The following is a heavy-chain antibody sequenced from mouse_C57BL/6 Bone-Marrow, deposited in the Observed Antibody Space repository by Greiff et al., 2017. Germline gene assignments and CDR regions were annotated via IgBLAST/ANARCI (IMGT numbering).Heavy chain of an antibody. D-gene: IGHD1-1*01. Sequence: VQLQQPGAELVKPGASVKLSCKASGYTFTSYWMHWVKQRPGQGLEWIGMIHPNSGSTNYNEKFKSKATLTVDKSSSTAYMQLSSLTSEDSAVYYCARKASSWLAYWGQGTLVTVSA. CDR3: ARKASSWLAY. J-gene: IGHJ3*01. CDR2: IHPNSGST. CDR1: GYTFTSYW. V-gene: IGHV1-64*01.